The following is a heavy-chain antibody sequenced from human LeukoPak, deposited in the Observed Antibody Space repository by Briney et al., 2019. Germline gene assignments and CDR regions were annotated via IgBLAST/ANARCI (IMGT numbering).Heavy chain of an antibody. V-gene: IGHV3-23*01. J-gene: IGHJ4*02. CDR1: GFSFNNYA. CDR3: AKDRGVTPIPFDY. CDR2: ISGSGDNT. Sequence: QPGGSLRLSCAAFGFSFNNYAMSWVRQAPGKGLEWVSAISGSGDNTYYADSVKGRFAISRDISKNRLYLQMNSLRAEDTAIYYCAKDRGVTPIPFDYWGQGTLVTVSP. D-gene: IGHD2-21*02.